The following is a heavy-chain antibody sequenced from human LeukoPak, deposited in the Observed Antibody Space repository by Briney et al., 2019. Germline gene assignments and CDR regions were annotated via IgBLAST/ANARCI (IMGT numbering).Heavy chain of an antibody. J-gene: IGHJ4*01. D-gene: IGHD6-19*01. CDR3: ARDLSSGWYYLDP. Sequence: PSETLSLTCNASADSFSSYYWSWLRQPPGKGPQWIGRISAYGGTNYSPSLTGRVTLSLDTSKQQLSLKISSMTAADTAVYYCARDLSSGWYYLDPWGQGALVTVSS. CDR1: ADSFSSYY. CDR2: ISAYGGT. V-gene: IGHV4-4*07.